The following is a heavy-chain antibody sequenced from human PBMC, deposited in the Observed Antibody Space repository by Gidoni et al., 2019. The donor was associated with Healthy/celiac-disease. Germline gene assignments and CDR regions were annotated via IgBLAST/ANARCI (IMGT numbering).Heavy chain of an antibody. V-gene: IGHV3-23*01. CDR3: ANYYYDSSGYYSPFHYYYGMDV. Sequence: EVQLLESGGGLVQLGGSLRLSCAASGFPFSSYAMSWFRQAPGKRLEWFSAISGSGGSTYYSNSVKGRFTISRDNSKNTLYLQMNSLRAEDTAVYYCANYYYDSSGYYSPFHYYYGMDVWGQGTTVTVSS. J-gene: IGHJ6*02. D-gene: IGHD3-22*01. CDR1: GFPFSSYA. CDR2: ISGSGGST.